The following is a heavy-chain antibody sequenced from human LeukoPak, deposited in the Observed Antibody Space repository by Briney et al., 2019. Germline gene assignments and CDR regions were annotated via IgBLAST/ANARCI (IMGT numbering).Heavy chain of an antibody. D-gene: IGHD6-13*01. CDR1: GFNFKEYY. CDR2: IDNKSTYK. J-gene: IGHJ5*02. V-gene: IGHV3-11*05. CDR3: ARDNQQVGRLDP. Sequence: PGGSLRLSCAASGFNFKEYYMTWMRQAPGKGLEWLSCIDNKSTYKKYADSVKGRFTISRDNAKNLLYLEMNSLRAEDTAVYFCARDNQQVGRLDPWGRGTLVTVSS.